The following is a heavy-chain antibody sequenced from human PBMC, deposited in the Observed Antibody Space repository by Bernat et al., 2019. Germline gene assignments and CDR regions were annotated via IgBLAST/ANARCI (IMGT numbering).Heavy chain of an antibody. CDR2: ISSSGSTI. CDR3: ASVGSGRPDDY. Sequence: EVQLVESGGGLVQPGGSLRLSCAASGFTFSIYEMTWVRQAPGKGLEWVSYISSSGSTIYYADSVKGRFTISRDNAKNSLYLQMNSLRAEDTAVYYCASVGSGRPDDYWGQGTLVTVSS. D-gene: IGHD6-19*01. J-gene: IGHJ4*02. CDR1: GFTFSIYE. V-gene: IGHV3-48*03.